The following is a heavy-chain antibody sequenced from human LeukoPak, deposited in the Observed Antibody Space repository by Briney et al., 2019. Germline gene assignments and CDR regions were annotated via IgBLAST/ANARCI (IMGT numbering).Heavy chain of an antibody. Sequence: GGSLRLSCAASGFTFSSYGMHWVRQAPGKGLEWVAVISYDGSNKYYADSVKGRFTISRDNSKNTLYLQMNSLRAEDTAVYYCAGRIFDIWGPGTMVTVSS. J-gene: IGHJ3*02. CDR2: ISYDGSNK. CDR1: GFTFSSYG. V-gene: IGHV3-30*03. CDR3: AGRIFDI.